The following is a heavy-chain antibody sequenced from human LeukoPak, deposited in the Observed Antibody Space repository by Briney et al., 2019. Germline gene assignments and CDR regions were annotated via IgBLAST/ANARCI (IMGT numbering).Heavy chain of an antibody. J-gene: IGHJ6*02. V-gene: IGHV3-30*03. Sequence: GRSLRLSCAASGFTFSSYGMHWVRQAPGKGLEWVAVISYDGSNKYYADSVKGRFTISRDNSKNTLYLQMNSLRAEDTAVNYCATQDLPPGMDVWGQGTTVTVSS. CDR1: GFTFSSYG. CDR3: ATQDLPPGMDV. CDR2: ISYDGSNK.